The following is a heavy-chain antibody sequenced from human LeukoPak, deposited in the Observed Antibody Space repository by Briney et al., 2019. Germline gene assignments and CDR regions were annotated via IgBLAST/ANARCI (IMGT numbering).Heavy chain of an antibody. CDR1: GFTFRSYT. D-gene: IGHD1-26*01. Sequence: GGSLRLSCAASGFTFRSYTMSRVRQTPGKGLEWVSVIYSGGSTYYADSVKGRFTISRDNSKNTLYLRMNSLRAEDTAVYYCARVDPIGSWFDPWGQGTLVTVSS. CDR2: IYSGGST. CDR3: ARVDPIGSWFDP. V-gene: IGHV3-53*01. J-gene: IGHJ5*02.